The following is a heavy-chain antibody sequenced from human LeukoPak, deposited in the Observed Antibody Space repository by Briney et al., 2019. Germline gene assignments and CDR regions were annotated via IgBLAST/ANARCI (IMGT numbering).Heavy chain of an antibody. V-gene: IGHV3-74*01. J-gene: IGHJ4*02. CDR1: GFTFSSHW. CDR3: AREADYYDSSGYYYFDY. D-gene: IGHD3-22*01. CDR2: INSDGSST. Sequence: PGGSLRLSCAASGFTFSSHWMHWVRQAPGKGLVWVSRINSDGSSTSYTDSVKGRFTISRGNAKNTLYLQMNSLRAEDTAVYYCAREADYYDSSGYYYFDYWGQGTLVTVSS.